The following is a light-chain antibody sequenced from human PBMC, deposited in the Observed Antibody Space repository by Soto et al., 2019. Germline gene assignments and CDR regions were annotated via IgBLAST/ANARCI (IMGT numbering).Light chain of an antibody. J-gene: IGLJ2*01. V-gene: IGLV2-8*01. CDR1: SSDIGGYNY. Sequence: QSALTQPPSASGSPGQSVTISCTGTSSDIGGYNYVSWYQQHPGKAPKLMIYEVSKWASGVPDRFSGSKSGNTASLTVSGLQAEDEADYYCSSYAGNNNLLFGGGTKVTVL. CDR3: SSYAGNNNLL. CDR2: EVS.